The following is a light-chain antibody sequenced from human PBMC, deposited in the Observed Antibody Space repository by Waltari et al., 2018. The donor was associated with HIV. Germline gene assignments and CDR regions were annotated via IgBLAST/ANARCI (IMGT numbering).Light chain of an antibody. CDR2: KTS. CDR1: QTLLYSDGYKY. Sequence: DLVMTQSPLSLPVTPGESASISCRSSQTLLYSDGYKYLEKPGQSPRLLIYKTSNRASGVSDRFSGSASGTDFTLRISRVEAEDVGVYYCMQALQAHSFGQGTKLEIK. CDR3: MQALQAHS. J-gene: IGKJ2*01. V-gene: IGKV2-28*01.